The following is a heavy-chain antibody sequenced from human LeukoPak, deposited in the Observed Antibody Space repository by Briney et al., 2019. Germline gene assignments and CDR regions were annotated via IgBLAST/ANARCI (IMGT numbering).Heavy chain of an antibody. J-gene: IGHJ4*02. D-gene: IGHD6-19*01. CDR2: ISYDGSNK. CDR3: ARDFGLSHPRLVQGFGDY. V-gene: IGHV3-30*04. Sequence: PGRSLRLSCAASGFTFSSYAMHWVRQAPGKGLEWVAVISYDGSNKYYADPVKGRFTISRDNSKNTLYLQMNSLRAEDTAVYYCARDFGLSHPRLVQGFGDYWGQGTLVTVSS. CDR1: GFTFSSYA.